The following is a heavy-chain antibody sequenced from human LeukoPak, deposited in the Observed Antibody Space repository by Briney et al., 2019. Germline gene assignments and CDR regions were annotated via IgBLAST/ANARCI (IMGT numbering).Heavy chain of an antibody. CDR1: GGSITSYY. Sequence: SETLSLTCTVSGGSITSYYWSWIRQPPAKGLEWIGYIYYSGSTTYSPSLKIRVTIPVNTSKNQFSLKLSSVTAADTAVYYCAGLGPVEMSTGRAFDIWGQGTMVTVSS. V-gene: IGHV4-59*08. D-gene: IGHD5-24*01. CDR3: AGLGPVEMSTGRAFDI. J-gene: IGHJ3*02. CDR2: IYYSGST.